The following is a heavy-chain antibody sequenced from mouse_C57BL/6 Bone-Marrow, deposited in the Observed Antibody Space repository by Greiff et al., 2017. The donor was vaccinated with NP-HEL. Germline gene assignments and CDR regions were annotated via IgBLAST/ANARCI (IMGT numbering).Heavy chain of an antibody. J-gene: IGHJ4*01. CDR2: ISGGGGNN. D-gene: IGHD2-12*01. CDR1: GFTFSSYT. Sequence: EVMLVESGGGLVKPGGSLKLSCAASGFTFSSYTMSWVRQTPEKRLEWVATISGGGGNNYYPDSVKGRFTISRDNAKNTLYLQMSTLRSADTAFYYCAVVYYSCAMDYWGQGTSVTVSS. V-gene: IGHV5-9*01. CDR3: AVVYYSCAMDY.